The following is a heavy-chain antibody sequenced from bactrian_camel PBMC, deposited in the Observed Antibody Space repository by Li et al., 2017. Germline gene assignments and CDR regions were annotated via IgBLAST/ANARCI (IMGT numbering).Heavy chain of an antibody. CDR2: IDPGGTET. V-gene: IGHV3S31*01. D-gene: IGHD2*01. CDR3: ASTIGWTLSEYNY. CDR1: GFTFRQYA. Sequence: DVQLVESGGGLVQPGGSLRLSCAASGFTFRQYAASWVRQAPGKGLEWVSGIDPGGTETSPSNSVKGRFTISRDNAKNTPYLQLNGLKTENTAMYYCASTIGWTLSEYNYWGQGTQVTVS. J-gene: IGHJ4*01.